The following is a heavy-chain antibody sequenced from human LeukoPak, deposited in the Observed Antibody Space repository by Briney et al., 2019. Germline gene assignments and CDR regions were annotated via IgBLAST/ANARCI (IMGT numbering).Heavy chain of an antibody. CDR1: GFTFGSCA. Sequence: PGGSLRLSCAASGFTFGSCAMNWVRQAPGKGVEWVSSINGSGANTYYADSVEGRFTISRDNSQNTLYLQMNSLRAEDTAVYYCAKDVRGYNRPFDYWGQGTLVTVSS. CDR2: INGSGANT. CDR3: AKDVRGYNRPFDY. D-gene: IGHD3-10*02. V-gene: IGHV3-23*01. J-gene: IGHJ4*02.